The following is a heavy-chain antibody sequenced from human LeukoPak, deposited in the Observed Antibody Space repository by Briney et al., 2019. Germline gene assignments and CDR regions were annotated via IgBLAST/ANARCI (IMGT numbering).Heavy chain of an antibody. V-gene: IGHV3-23*01. Sequence: GGSLRLSCAASGFTFSTYGMGWVRQAPGKGLEWVSGISGSGGTTNYAASVKGRFTISRDYSKNTLFLQMNSLRAEDTAVYYCAKGPLDYIHRTHYFDYWGRGTLVTVSS. CDR3: AKGPLDYIHRTHYFDY. J-gene: IGHJ4*02. CDR2: ISGSGGTT. D-gene: IGHD4-11*01. CDR1: GFTFSTYG.